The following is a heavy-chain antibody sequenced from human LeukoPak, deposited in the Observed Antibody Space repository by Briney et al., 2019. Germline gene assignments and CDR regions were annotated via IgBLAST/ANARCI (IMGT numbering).Heavy chain of an antibody. CDR1: GYTFTSYY. Sequence: ASVKVSCKASGYTFTSYYMHWVRQAPGQGLEWMGIINPSGGSTSYAQKFQGRVTMTRDTSTSTVYMELSSLRSEDTAVYYCVRRGLIVTEYLERWGQGTLVIVSS. V-gene: IGHV1-46*01. J-gene: IGHJ1*01. CDR2: INPSGGST. D-gene: IGHD3-10*01. CDR3: VRRGLIVTEYLER.